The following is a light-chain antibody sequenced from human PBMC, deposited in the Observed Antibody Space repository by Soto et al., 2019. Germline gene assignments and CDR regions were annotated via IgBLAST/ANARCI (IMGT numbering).Light chain of an antibody. CDR3: QQYGSSPPWT. Sequence: LAPSSGTQALSPGERATLSCRAIQSVTSSYLAWYQQKPGQAPRLLIHTASSRATGIPDRFSGSGSGTDFTLTISRLEPEDFAVYYCQQYGSSPPWTFGQGTKVDI. V-gene: IGKV3-20*01. CDR2: TAS. CDR1: QSVTSSY. J-gene: IGKJ1*01.